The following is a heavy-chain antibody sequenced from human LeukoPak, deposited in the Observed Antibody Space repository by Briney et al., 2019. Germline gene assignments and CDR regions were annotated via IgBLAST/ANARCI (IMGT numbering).Heavy chain of an antibody. CDR1: GFIFSCCG. CDR3: AKYNGYGSGSYYYNDY. Sequence: GRSLRLSCIASGFIFSCCGMHWVRRAPGKGLEWVAGISYDGSNKYYADFVKGRFAISRDNSKNTLYLQMNSLRAEDTAVYYCAKYNGYGSGSYYYNDYWGQGTLVTVSS. J-gene: IGHJ4*02. D-gene: IGHD3-10*01. CDR2: ISYDGSNK. V-gene: IGHV3-30*18.